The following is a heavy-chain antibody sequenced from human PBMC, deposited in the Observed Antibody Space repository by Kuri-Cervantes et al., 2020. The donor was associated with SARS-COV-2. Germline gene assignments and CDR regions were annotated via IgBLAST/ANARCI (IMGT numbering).Heavy chain of an antibody. CDR2: NNLNSGGT. CDR1: GYTFTGYY. Sequence: ASVKVSRKDSGYTFTGYYMHWVRQAPGQGLAWMGWNNLNSGGTNYAQRFQGWVTLTMETSISTVYLELSRLRSDATAVYYCARSTPFRRLLVIHRGGAFDIWGQGTMVTVSS. CDR3: ARSTPFRRLLVIHRGGAFDI. J-gene: IGHJ3*02. V-gene: IGHV1-2*04. D-gene: IGHD3-22*01.